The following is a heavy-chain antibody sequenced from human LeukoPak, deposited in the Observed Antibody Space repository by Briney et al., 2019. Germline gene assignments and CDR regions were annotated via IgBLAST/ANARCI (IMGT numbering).Heavy chain of an antibody. D-gene: IGHD2-8*01. Sequence: SETLSLTCAVYGGSFSGYYWSWIRQPPGKGLEWIGEINHSGSTNYNPSLKSRVTISVDTSKNQFSLKLSSVTAADTAVYYRARGVKLVYAADHDAFDIWGQGTMVTVSS. CDR2: INHSGST. CDR3: ARGVKLVYAADHDAFDI. CDR1: GGSFSGYY. V-gene: IGHV4-34*01. J-gene: IGHJ3*02.